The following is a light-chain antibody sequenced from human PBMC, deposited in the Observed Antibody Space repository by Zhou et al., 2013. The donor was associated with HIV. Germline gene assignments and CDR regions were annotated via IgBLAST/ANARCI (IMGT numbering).Light chain of an antibody. J-gene: IGKJ1*01. Sequence: IQLTQSPSSLSASVGDRVTITCRASQGISSYLAWYQQKPGKAPKLLIYASSTLQSGVPSRFSGSGSGTEFTLTISSLQPEDVATYYCQKYNSAPQTFGQGTKVEIK. CDR3: QKYNSAPQT. CDR1: QGISSY. CDR2: ASS. V-gene: IGKV1-9*01.